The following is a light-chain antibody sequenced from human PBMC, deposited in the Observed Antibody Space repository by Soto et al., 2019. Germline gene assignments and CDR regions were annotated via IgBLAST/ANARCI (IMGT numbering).Light chain of an antibody. J-gene: IGKJ4*01. CDR1: QSVSGN. CDR2: GAS. CDR3: QQYNNWPPLT. V-gene: IGKV3-15*01. Sequence: EIVMTQSPAALSVSPGDRATLSCRASQSVSGNLAWYQQKPGHAPRLLIYGASTRAPGIPARFSGSGSGTEFTLTISSLQSEDFAVYYCQQYNNWPPLTFGGGTKVEIK.